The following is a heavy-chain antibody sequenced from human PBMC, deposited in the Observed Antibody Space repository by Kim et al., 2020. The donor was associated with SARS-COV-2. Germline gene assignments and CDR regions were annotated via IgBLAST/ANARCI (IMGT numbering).Heavy chain of an antibody. D-gene: IGHD2-15*01. CDR3: ARHPGFFGIFSD. J-gene: IGHJ1*01. CDR2: VGGRGLNP. V-gene: IGHV3-23*01. Sequence: GGSLRLSCVASGFEFGSFAMSWVRQSPGKRLEWLAGVGGRGLNPEYAASVGGRFTISRDNSNNTLYLHMHSLRADDTALYYCARHPGFFGIFSDWGPGTRVTVSS. CDR1: GFEFGSFA.